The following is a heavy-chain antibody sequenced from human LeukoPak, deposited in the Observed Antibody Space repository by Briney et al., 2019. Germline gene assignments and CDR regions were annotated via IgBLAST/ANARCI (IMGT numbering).Heavy chain of an antibody. CDR1: GGTFSSYA. Sequence: SLKVSCKASGGTFSSYAISWVRQAPEQGLEWMGGIIPIFGTANYAQKFQGRVTITADKSTSTAYMELSSLRSEDTAVYYCAIRPTTVTTFYFDYWGQGTLVTVSS. CDR3: AIRPTTVTTFYFDY. J-gene: IGHJ4*02. D-gene: IGHD4-17*01. CDR2: IIPIFGTA. V-gene: IGHV1-69*06.